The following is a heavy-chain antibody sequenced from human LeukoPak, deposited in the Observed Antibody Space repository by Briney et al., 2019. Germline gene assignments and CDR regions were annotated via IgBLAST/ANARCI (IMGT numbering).Heavy chain of an antibody. Sequence: SGGSLRLSCAASGFTFSNAWMSWVRQAPGKGLEWVSLISWDGGSTYYADSVKGRFTISRDNSKNSLYLQMNSLRAEDTALYYCAKDVGYSYGGYYMDVWGKGTTVTVSS. CDR2: ISWDGGST. CDR1: GFTFSNAW. J-gene: IGHJ6*03. V-gene: IGHV3-43D*03. CDR3: AKDVGYSYGGYYMDV. D-gene: IGHD5-18*01.